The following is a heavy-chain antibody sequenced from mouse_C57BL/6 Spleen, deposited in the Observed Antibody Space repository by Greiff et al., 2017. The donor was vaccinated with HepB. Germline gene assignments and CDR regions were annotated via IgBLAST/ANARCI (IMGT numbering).Heavy chain of an antibody. CDR2: IDPETGGT. V-gene: IGHV1-15*01. J-gene: IGHJ4*01. CDR3: TREGLPSYYYAMDY. D-gene: IGHD3-1*01. CDR1: GYTFTDYE. Sequence: VKLMESGAELVRPGASVTLSCKASGYTFTDYEMHWVKQTPVHGLEWIGAIDPETGGTAYNQKFKGKAILTADKSSSTAYMELRSLTSEDSAVYYCTREGLPSYYYAMDYWGQGTSVTVSS.